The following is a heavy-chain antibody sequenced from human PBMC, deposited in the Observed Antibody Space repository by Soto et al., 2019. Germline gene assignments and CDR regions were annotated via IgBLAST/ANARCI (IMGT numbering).Heavy chain of an antibody. CDR2: INSDGTRT. CDR3: ERVAVGYYYMDV. CDR1: GFTFSNYW. J-gene: IGHJ6*03. V-gene: IGHV3-74*01. Sequence: EVQLVESGGGLVQPGGSLRLSCAASGFTFSNYWMHWVLQAPGKGLVWVSRINSDGTRTNYEDSVKGRFTIYRDNAENTLYLQMHSLTAEDTAVYYCERVAVGYYYMDVWGKGTTVTVSS.